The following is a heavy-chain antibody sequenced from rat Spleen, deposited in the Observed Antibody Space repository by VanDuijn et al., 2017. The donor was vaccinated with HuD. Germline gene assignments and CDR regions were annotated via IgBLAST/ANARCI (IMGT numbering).Heavy chain of an antibody. Sequence: EVQLVESGGGLVQPGRSMKLSCAASGFTFSNYDMAWVRQAPKKGLEWVATIGYDGSSTNYRDSLKGRFTISRDNAKSTLYLQMNSLRSEDTATYYCTRDVYYGSDYWGQGVMVTVSS. J-gene: IGHJ2*01. CDR1: GFTFSNYD. CDR2: IGYDGSST. V-gene: IGHV5-7*01. CDR3: TRDVYYGSDY. D-gene: IGHD1-6*01.